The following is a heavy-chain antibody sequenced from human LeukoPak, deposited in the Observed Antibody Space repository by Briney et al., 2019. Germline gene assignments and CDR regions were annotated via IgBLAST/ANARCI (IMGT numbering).Heavy chain of an antibody. J-gene: IGHJ4*02. CDR1: GFTFSSYA. D-gene: IGHD3-10*01. CDR3: ATRAAGSGTYDFDY. V-gene: IGHV3-23*01. Sequence: GGSLRLSCAASGFTFSSYAMSWVRQAPGKGLEWGSSISGSGGSTYYADSVKGRFTISRDNSNNTLYLQLDSLRAEDTAVYYCATRAAGSGTYDFDYWGQGTLVTVSS. CDR2: ISGSGGST.